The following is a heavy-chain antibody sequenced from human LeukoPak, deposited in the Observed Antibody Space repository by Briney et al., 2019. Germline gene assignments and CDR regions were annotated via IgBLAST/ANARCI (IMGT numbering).Heavy chain of an antibody. V-gene: IGHV1-2*02. CDR1: GYTFTGYY. CDR3: ARDPYTSSLFDY. D-gene: IGHD2-2*02. CDR2: INTNTGGT. J-gene: IGHJ4*02. Sequence: GASVKVSCKASGYTFTGYYMHWVRRAPGQGLEWMGWINTNTGGTNYAQKFQGRVTMTRDTSTSTVYMELSSLESDDTAIYYCARDPYTSSLFDYWGQGTLVTVSS.